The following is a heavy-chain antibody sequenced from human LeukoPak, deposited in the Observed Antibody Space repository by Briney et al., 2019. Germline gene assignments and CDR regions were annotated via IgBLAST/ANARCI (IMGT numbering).Heavy chain of an antibody. D-gene: IGHD2-8*01. Sequence: GGSLRLSCTASGFTFSDHAMHWVRQAPGKGLEWVTVISYHARDQFYADSVKGRFTVSRDNSRNTLYLQMNSLRAEDSAVYYCAAQPCINGIGYLDYWGQGTLVTVSS. J-gene: IGHJ4*02. CDR1: GFTFSDHA. CDR3: AAQPCINGIGYLDY. V-gene: IGHV3-30*04. CDR2: ISYHARDQ.